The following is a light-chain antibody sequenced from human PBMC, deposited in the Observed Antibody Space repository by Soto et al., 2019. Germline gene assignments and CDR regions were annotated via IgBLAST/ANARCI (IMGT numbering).Light chain of an antibody. CDR1: QGISSY. Sequence: VIWMTQSPSLLSASTGDGVTISCLMSQGISSYLGWFHQKPGEAPKRLIYAVSNLQSGVPSRFSGSGSGTEFTLTISSLQPEDFATYYCLQHNAFPLTFGQGTRLEIK. J-gene: IGKJ5*01. CDR3: LQHNAFPLT. CDR2: AVS. V-gene: IGKV1D-8*03.